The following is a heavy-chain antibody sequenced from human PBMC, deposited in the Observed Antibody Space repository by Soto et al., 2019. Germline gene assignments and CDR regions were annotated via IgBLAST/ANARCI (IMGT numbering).Heavy chain of an antibody. CDR2: ISGSGGST. V-gene: IGHV3-23*01. J-gene: IGHJ4*02. Sequence: GGSLRLSCAASGFTFSSYAMSWVRQAPGKGLEWVSAISGSGGSTYYADSVKGRFTISRDNSKNTLYLQMNSLRAEDTAVYYCAKERRGSSSDRYSSSWDAPWYFDYWGQGTLVTVSS. CDR3: AKERRGSSSDRYSSSWDAPWYFDY. CDR1: GFTFSSYA. D-gene: IGHD6-13*01.